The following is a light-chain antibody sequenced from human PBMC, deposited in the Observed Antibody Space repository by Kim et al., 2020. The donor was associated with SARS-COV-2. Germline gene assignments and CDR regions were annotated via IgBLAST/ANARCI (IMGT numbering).Light chain of an antibody. Sequence: PGQTARITCGGNKIGSKSVHWYQQKPGQAPVLVIHYDTERPSGIPERFSGSNSGNTATLIITRVEAGDEADYWCQVWDDTTDHRIFGGGTK. J-gene: IGLJ2*01. CDR2: YDT. CDR3: QVWDDTTDHRI. CDR1: KIGSKS. V-gene: IGLV3-21*04.